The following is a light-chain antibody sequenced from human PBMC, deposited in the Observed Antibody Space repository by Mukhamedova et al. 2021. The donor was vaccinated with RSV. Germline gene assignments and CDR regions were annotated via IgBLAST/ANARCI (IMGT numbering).Light chain of an antibody. J-gene: IGKJ1*01. V-gene: IGKV1-5*03. CDR3: QQYDTYWT. Sequence: WYQRRVHGIAPKLLVSKASNLEPGVPSRFSGSRSGTEFTLTINSLQPDDFATYYCQQYDTYWTFGQGTKVEIK. CDR2: KAS.